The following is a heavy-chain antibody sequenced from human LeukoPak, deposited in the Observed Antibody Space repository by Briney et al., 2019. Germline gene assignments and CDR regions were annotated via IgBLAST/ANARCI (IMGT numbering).Heavy chain of an antibody. V-gene: IGHV3-11*01. Sequence: GGSLRLSCAASGFIFSDYYMSWIRQAPGKGLEWVSYISNSGSTIYYADSVKGRFTISRDNSKNTLYLQMNSLRAEDTAVYYCAKRRGLELLYYYYMDVWGKGTTVTVSS. D-gene: IGHD1-7*01. J-gene: IGHJ6*03. CDR1: GFIFSDYY. CDR3: AKRRGLELLYYYYMDV. CDR2: ISNSGSTI.